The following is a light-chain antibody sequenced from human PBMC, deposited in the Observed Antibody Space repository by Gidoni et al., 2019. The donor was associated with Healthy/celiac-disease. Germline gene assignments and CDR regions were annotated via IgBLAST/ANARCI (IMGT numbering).Light chain of an antibody. CDR3: QQYNSILGT. CDR2: KAS. V-gene: IGKV1-5*03. CDR1: QSISSW. Sequence: DIQMTQSPSTLSASVGDRVTITCRASQSISSWLAWYQQKPGKAPKLLIYKASSLESGVPSRFSGSGSGTEFTLTISSLQPDDFATYYCQQYNSILGTFXQXTKVEIQ. J-gene: IGKJ1*01.